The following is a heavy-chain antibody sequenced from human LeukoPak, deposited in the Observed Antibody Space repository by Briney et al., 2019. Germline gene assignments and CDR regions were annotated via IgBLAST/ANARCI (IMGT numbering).Heavy chain of an antibody. D-gene: IGHD3-10*01. J-gene: IGHJ1*01. CDR3: ALDYSSY. CDR2: IKQDGSEK. CDR1: GFTFSDYY. V-gene: IGHV3-7*01. Sequence: GGSLRLSCAASGFTFSDYYMSWIRQAPGKGLEWVANIKQDGSEKFYLDSVKGRFTISRDNAKNSLYLQMNSLRAEDTAVYYCALDYSSYWGQGTLVTVSS.